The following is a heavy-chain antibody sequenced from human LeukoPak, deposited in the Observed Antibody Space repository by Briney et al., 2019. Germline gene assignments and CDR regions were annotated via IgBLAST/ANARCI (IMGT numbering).Heavy chain of an antibody. CDR2: INHSGST. D-gene: IGHD3-22*01. V-gene: IGHV4-34*01. Sequence: SETLSLTCAVYGGSFSAYYWTWIRQPPGKGLEWIGEINHSGSTNYNPSLKSRVTISVDTSKNQFSLKLSSVTAADTAVYYCARAGGIPARYYYDSSGYSRFRYFDYWGQGTLVTVSS. CDR3: ARAGGIPARYYYDSSGYSRFRYFDY. CDR1: GGSFSAYY. J-gene: IGHJ4*02.